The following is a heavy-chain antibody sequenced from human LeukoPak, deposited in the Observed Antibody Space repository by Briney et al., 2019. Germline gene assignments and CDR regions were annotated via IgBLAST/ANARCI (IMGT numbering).Heavy chain of an antibody. V-gene: IGHV3-23*01. CDR1: GFSFSSYA. J-gene: IGHJ4*02. Sequence: PGGSLGISCAASGFSFSSYAMTWVRQAPGKGLEWVSAISGSGADTHYADSAKGRFNISRDNSKNTLYLQMNSLRAEDTAVYYCARGRYSYNDYWGQGTLVTVSS. D-gene: IGHD5-18*01. CDR2: ISGSGADT. CDR3: ARGRYSYNDY.